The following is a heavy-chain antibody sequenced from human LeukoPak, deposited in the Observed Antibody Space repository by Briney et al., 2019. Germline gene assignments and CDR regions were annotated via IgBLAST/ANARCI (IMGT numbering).Heavy chain of an antibody. Sequence: ASVKVSCKASGYTFTSYDINWVRQATGQGLGWMGWMNPNSGNTGYAQKFQGRVTMTRNTSISTAYMELSSLRSEDTAVYYCARDSSSWYGRYYYYYGMDVWGQGTTVTVSS. CDR3: ARDSSSWYGRYYYYYGMDV. J-gene: IGHJ6*02. D-gene: IGHD6-13*01. CDR2: MNPNSGNT. V-gene: IGHV1-8*01. CDR1: GYTFTSYD.